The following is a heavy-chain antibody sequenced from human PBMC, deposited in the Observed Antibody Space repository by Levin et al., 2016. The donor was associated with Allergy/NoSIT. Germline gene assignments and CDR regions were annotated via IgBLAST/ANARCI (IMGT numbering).Heavy chain of an antibody. Sequence: WVRQAPGQGLEWMGWMNPNSGNTGYAQKFQGRVTMTRNTSINTAYMELSSLRSEDTAVYYCARGQYYYDSSDYYVVSWGQGTLVTVSS. V-gene: IGHV1-8*01. CDR2: MNPNSGNT. J-gene: IGHJ4*02. D-gene: IGHD3-22*01. CDR3: ARGQYYYDSSDYYVVS.